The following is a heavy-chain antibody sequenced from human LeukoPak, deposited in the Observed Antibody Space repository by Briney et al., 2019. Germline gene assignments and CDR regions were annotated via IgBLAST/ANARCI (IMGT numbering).Heavy chain of an antibody. D-gene: IGHD6-19*01. J-gene: IGHJ4*02. CDR3: SMTAIAVARVRYDY. CDR2: ISSSSYI. V-gene: IGHV3-69-1*01. CDR1: GFTFDDYA. Sequence: KTGRSLRLSCAASGFTFDDYAMHWVRQAPGKGLEWVSSISSSSYIYYADSVKGRFTISRDNAKNSLYLQMNSLRAEDTAVYYCSMTAIAVARVRYDYWGQGTLVTVSS.